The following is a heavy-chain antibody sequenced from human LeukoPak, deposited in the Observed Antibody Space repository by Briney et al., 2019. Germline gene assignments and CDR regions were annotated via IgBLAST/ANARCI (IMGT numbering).Heavy chain of an antibody. CDR1: GYTFTSYY. Sequence: ASVKVSSKASGYTFTSYYMHWVRQAPGQGLEWMGMINPSGGSTSYAQKFQGRVTMTWDTSTSTVYMELSSLRSEDTAVYYCARWWDDGSGYSYYYGMDVWGQGTTVTVSS. CDR3: ARWWDDGSGYSYYYGMDV. V-gene: IGHV1-46*01. J-gene: IGHJ6*02. CDR2: INPSGGST. D-gene: IGHD3-22*01.